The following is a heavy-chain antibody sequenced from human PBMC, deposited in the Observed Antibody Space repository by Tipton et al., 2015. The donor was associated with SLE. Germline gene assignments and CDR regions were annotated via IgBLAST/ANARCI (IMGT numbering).Heavy chain of an antibody. Sequence: QLVQSGAEVKKPGASVKVSCKASGYTFTTYDINWVRQATGQGLEWMGWMNPNSGNTGYAQKLQGRVTMTRNTSMSTLYMELSSLRSDDTAVYYCARANCPGGRYSLYYDYWGQGALVTVFS. CDR2: MNPNSGNT. CDR3: ARANCPGGRYSLYYDY. D-gene: IGHD2-8*02. V-gene: IGHV1-8*01. CDR1: GYTFTTYD. J-gene: IGHJ4*02.